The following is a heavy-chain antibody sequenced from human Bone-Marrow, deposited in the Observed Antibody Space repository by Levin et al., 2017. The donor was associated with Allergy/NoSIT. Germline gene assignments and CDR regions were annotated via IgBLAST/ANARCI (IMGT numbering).Heavy chain of an antibody. J-gene: IGHJ4*02. CDR3: ARPFSSLVARFDF. CDR1: GFTFSSFT. V-gene: IGHV3-30-3*01. CDR2: ISYDGSKK. D-gene: IGHD2-2*01. Sequence: GGSLRLSCAASGFTFSSFTMHWVRQAPGKGLEWVAAISYDGSKKYFADSVRGRFTISRDNSKNMLYLQMNTLRAEDTAVYYCARPFSSLVARFDFWGQGTLVTVSS.